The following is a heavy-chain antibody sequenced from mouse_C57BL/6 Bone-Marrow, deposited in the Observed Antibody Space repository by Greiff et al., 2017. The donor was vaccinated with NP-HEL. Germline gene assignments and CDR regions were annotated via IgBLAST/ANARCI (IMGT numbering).Heavy chain of an antibody. CDR2: IRNKANNHAT. CDR3: TRLYDYDEGFDY. V-gene: IGHV6-6*01. D-gene: IGHD2-4*01. CDR1: GFTFSDAW. Sequence: EVKLVESGGGLVQPGGSMKLSCAASGFTFSDAWMDWVRQSPEKGLEWVAEIRNKANNHATYYAESVKGRFTISRDDSKSSVYLQMNSLRAEDTGIYYCTRLYDYDEGFDYWGQGTTLTVSS. J-gene: IGHJ2*01.